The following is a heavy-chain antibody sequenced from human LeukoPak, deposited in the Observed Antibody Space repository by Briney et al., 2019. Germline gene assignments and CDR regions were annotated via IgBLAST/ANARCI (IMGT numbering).Heavy chain of an antibody. J-gene: IGHJ6*03. CDR1: GGTFSSYA. CDR3: ASRVSMVQGVVITKGDYYYMDV. CDR2: IIPIFGTA. V-gene: IGHV1-69*13. D-gene: IGHD3-10*01. Sequence: ASVKVSCKASGGTFSSYAISWVRQAPGQGLEWMGGIIPIFGTANYAQKFQGRVTITADESTSTAYMELSSLRSEDTAVYYCASRVSMVQGVVITKGDYYYMDVWGKGTTVTISS.